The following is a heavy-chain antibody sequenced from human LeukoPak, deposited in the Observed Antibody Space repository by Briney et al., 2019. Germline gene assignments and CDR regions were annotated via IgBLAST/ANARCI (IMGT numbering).Heavy chain of an antibody. CDR1: GYTFTSYG. J-gene: IGHJ3*02. D-gene: IGHD3-22*01. V-gene: IGHV1-18*01. CDR3: ARCGRYSGYYYGVAFDI. CDR2: ISAYNGNT. Sequence: GASVKVSCKASGYTFTSYGISWVRQAPGQGLEWMGWISAYNGNTNYAQKLQGRVTMTTDTSTSTAYMELRSLGSDDTAVYYCARCGRYSGYYYGVAFDIWGQGTMVTVSS.